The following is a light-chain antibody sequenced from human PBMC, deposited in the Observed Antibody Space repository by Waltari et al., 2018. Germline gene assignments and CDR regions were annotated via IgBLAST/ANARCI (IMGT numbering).Light chain of an antibody. J-gene: IGLJ3*02. CDR1: NSDVGGYNF. Sequence: QSALTQPASVSGSLGQSITISCTGTNSDVGGYNFVSWYQQHPGKAPKFLIYDVGRRPSGVSNRFSGSKSGNTASLTISGLQAEDEADYYCCSYTSSGTRVFGGGTKLTVL. V-gene: IGLV2-14*03. CDR2: DVG. CDR3: CSYTSSGTRV.